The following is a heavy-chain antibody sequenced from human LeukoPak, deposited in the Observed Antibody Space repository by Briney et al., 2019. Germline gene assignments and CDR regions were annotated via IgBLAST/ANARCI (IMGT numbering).Heavy chain of an antibody. J-gene: IGHJ4*02. D-gene: IGHD2-8*01. CDR1: GVSFIGNY. CDR2: IDHDGYA. CDR3: ARIRCGHTDGVCYNY. V-gene: IGHV4-34*01. Sequence: SETLSLTCGVYGVSFIGNYWSWIRQPPGKGPEWIGEIDHDGYAQYNPSLKSRVTISLDTSEKQFSLKLSSVTAADTGVYYCARIRCGHTDGVCYNYWGRGTLVTVSS.